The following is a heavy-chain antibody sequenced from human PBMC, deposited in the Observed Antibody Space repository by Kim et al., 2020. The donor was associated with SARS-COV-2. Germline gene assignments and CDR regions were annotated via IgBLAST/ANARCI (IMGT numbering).Heavy chain of an antibody. D-gene: IGHD4-17*01. CDR3: AKDPPDHDYGDYGQPRN. J-gene: IGHJ1*01. V-gene: IGHV3-23*02. Sequence: VKGRITISRDKSKNTLYLQMNSLRAEDTAVYYCAKDPPDHDYGDYGQPRNWGQGTLVTVSS.